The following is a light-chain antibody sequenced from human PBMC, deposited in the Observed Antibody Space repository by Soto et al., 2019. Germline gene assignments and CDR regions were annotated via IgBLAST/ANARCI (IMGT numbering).Light chain of an antibody. CDR2: GAS. Sequence: DIQMTQSPSTLSASVGDRVTITCRASESMSNCLAWYQQKPGKAPKLLISGASSLQRGVPRYSGSASGTEFTLTISSLQPDDIATYYCQQCHRYLTFGQRTKVDIK. J-gene: IGKJ1*01. CDR1: ESMSNC. CDR3: QQCHRYLT. V-gene: IGKV1-5*01.